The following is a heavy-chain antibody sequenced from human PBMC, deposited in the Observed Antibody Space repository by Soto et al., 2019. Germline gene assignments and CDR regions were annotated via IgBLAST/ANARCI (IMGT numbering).Heavy chain of an antibody. J-gene: IGHJ5*02. V-gene: IGHV3-21*01. Sequence: GGSLRLSCAASGFTFSSYSMNWVRQAPGKGLEWVSSISSSSSYIYYADSVKGRFTISRDNAKNSLYLQMNSLRAEDTAVYYCARHPSAMVRGVIITPWFDPWGQGTLVTVSS. CDR2: ISSSSSYI. CDR1: GFTFSSYS. D-gene: IGHD3-10*01. CDR3: ARHPSAMVRGVIITPWFDP.